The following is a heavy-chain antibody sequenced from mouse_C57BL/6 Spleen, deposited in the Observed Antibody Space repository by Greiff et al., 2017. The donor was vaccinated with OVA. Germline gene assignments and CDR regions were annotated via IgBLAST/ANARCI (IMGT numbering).Heavy chain of an antibody. D-gene: IGHD1-1*01. CDR3: ARSRDYGSAY. J-gene: IGHJ3*01. CDR2: IYPRSGNT. CDR1: GYTFTSYG. Sequence: QAQLQQSGAELARPGASVKLSCKASGYTFTSYGISWVKQRTGQGLEWIGEIYPRSGNTYYNEKFKGKATLTADKSSSTAYMELRSLTSEDSAVYFCARSRDYGSAYWGQGTLVTVSA. V-gene: IGHV1-81*01.